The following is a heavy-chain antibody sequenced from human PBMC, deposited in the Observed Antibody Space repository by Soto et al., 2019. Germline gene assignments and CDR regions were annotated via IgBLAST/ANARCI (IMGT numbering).Heavy chain of an antibody. D-gene: IGHD6-13*01. V-gene: IGHV3-48*02. Sequence: GGSLRLSCAASGFTFSSYSMNWVRQAPGKGLEWVSYISSSSSTISYADSVKGRFTISRDNAKNSLYLQMNSLRDEDTAVYYCATHPIAVATTGRDYWGQGTLVTVSS. CDR1: GFTFSSYS. J-gene: IGHJ4*02. CDR3: ATHPIAVATTGRDY. CDR2: ISSSSSTI.